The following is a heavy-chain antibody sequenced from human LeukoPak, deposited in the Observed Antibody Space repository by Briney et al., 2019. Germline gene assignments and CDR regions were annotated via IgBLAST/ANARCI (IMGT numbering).Heavy chain of an antibody. V-gene: IGHV3-7*01. Sequence: GGSLRLSCAASGFTFSSYWMSWVRQAPGKGLEWVANIKKDGSEKYYVDSVKGRFTIPRDNAKNALYLQMNSLRAEDTAVYYCAKDLHYGSADYWGQGTLVTVSS. CDR1: GFTFSSYW. CDR3: AKDLHYGSADY. J-gene: IGHJ4*02. D-gene: IGHD3-10*01. CDR2: IKKDGSEK.